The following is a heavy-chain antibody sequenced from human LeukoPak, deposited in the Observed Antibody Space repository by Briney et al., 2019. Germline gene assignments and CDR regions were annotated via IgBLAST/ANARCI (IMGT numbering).Heavy chain of an antibody. Sequence: PGGSLRLSCAASGFTFSSYAMSWVRQAPGKGLGWVSAISGSGGSTYYADSVKGRFTISRDNSKNSLYLQMNSLRAEDTAVYYCAREIVKVGATAPDAFDIWGQGTMVTVSS. CDR2: ISGSGGST. V-gene: IGHV3-23*01. CDR1: GFTFSSYA. D-gene: IGHD1-26*01. CDR3: AREIVKVGATAPDAFDI. J-gene: IGHJ3*02.